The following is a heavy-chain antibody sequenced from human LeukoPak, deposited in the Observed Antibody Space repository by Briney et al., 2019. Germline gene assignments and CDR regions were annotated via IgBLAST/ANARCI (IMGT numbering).Heavy chain of an antibody. J-gene: IGHJ4*02. Sequence: SETLSLTCAVYGGSFSGYYWSWIRQPPGKGLEWIGGINHSGSTNYNPSLKSRVTISVDTSKNQFSLKLSSVTAADTAVYYCARGHPPDCSGGSCYGHDDWGQGTLVTVSS. CDR1: GGSFSGYY. CDR3: ARGHPPDCSGGSCYGHDD. CDR2: INHSGST. V-gene: IGHV4-34*01. D-gene: IGHD2-15*01.